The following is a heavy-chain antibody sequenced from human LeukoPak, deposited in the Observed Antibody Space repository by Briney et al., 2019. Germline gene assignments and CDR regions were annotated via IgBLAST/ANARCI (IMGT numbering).Heavy chain of an antibody. CDR3: ARGRVGQWLVDALDI. CDR2: ISSSSIYI. CDR1: GFTFNTYT. V-gene: IGHV3-21*01. J-gene: IGHJ3*02. D-gene: IGHD6-19*01. Sequence: PGGSLRLSCAASGFTFNTYTINWVRQAPGKGLEWVSSISSSSIYIYYADSLKGRFTISRNNAKNSLYLHIDSLRAEDTAVYYCARGRVGQWLVDALDIWGQGTMVTVSS.